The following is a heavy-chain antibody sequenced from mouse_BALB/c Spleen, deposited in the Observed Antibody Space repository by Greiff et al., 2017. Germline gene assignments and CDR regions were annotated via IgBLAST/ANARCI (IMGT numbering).Heavy chain of an antibody. V-gene: IGHV2-2*02. Sequence: VKLMESGPGLVQPSQSLSITCTVSGFSLTSYGVHWVRQSPGKGLEWLGVIWSGGSTDYNAAFISRLSISKDNSKSQVFFKMNSLQANDTAIYYCANWAGAMDYWGQGTSVTVSA. D-gene: IGHD4-1*01. CDR3: ANWAGAMDY. CDR2: IWSGGST. J-gene: IGHJ4*01. CDR1: GFSLTSYG.